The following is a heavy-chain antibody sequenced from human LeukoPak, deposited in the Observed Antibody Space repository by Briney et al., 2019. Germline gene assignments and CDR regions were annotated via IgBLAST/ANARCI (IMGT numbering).Heavy chain of an antibody. V-gene: IGHV3-48*03. Sequence: PGGSRRLSCAASGFTFSSYEMNWVRQAPGKGLEWVSYISSSGSTIYYADSVKGRFTISRDNAKNSLYLQMNSLRAEDTAVYYCARGRDYVDYWGQGTLVTVSS. CDR3: ARGRDYVDY. CDR1: GFTFSSYE. CDR2: ISSSGSTI. J-gene: IGHJ4*02.